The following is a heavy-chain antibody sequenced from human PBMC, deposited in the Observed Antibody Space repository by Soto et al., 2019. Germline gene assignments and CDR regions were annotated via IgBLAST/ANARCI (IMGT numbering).Heavy chain of an antibody. D-gene: IGHD2-2*01. V-gene: IGHV4-59*01. CDR1: GGSINSYY. CDR2: IYYSGNT. J-gene: IGHJ5*02. CDR3: ARDYLAYQMLSSFDP. Sequence: PSETLSRTCTVSGGSINSYYWSWIRQPPGKGPEWIGYIYYSGNTKYNPSLKSRVSLSVDMSKNQFSLKLYSVTAADTAVYYCARDYLAYQMLSSFDPWGQGTLVTVSS.